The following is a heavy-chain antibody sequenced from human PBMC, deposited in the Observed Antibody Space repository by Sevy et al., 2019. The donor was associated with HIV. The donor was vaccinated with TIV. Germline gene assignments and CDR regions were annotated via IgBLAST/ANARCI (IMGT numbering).Heavy chain of an antibody. V-gene: IGHV3-21*01. Sequence: GGSLRLSCAASGFTFSSYSMNWVRQAPGKGLEWVSSISSSSSYRYYADSVKGRFTISRDNAKTSLFLPMNSLRAEDTAVYYCARGYSNYLIDYWGQGTLVTVSS. D-gene: IGHD4-4*01. CDR2: ISSSSSYR. CDR1: GFTFSSYS. J-gene: IGHJ4*02. CDR3: ARGYSNYLIDY.